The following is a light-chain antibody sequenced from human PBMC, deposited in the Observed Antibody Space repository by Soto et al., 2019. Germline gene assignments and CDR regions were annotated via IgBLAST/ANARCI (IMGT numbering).Light chain of an antibody. V-gene: IGKV1-39*01. CDR1: QSISSY. Sequence: DIQMTQSPSSLSASVGDRVTITCRASQSISSYLNWYQQKPGKAPKLLIYAASSLQSGVPSRFSGSGSGTDFTLTIRSLQPEDFATYYCQQSYIPPFAFGPGTKVHIK. J-gene: IGKJ3*01. CDR2: AAS. CDR3: QQSYIPPFA.